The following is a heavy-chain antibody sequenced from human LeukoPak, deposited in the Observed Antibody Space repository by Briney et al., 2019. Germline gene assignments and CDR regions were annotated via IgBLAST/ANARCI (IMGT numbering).Heavy chain of an antibody. CDR1: GGSISSHY. CDR3: AREDPQTTVPEGMDV. J-gene: IGHJ6*02. D-gene: IGHD4-17*01. CDR2: IYYSGST. Sequence: PETLSLTCTVSGGSISSHYWNWIRQPPGKGLEWIGSIYYSGSTYYNPSLKSRVTISVDTSKNQFSLQLRSVTAADTAVYYCAREDPQTTVPEGMDVWGQGTTVIVSS. V-gene: IGHV4-59*11.